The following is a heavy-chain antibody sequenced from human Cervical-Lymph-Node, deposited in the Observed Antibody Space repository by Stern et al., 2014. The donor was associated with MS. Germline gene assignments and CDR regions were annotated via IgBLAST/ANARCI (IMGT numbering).Heavy chain of an antibody. CDR1: GDTFTDYA. V-gene: IGHV1-3*01. J-gene: IGHJ6*02. Sequence: QMQLVQSGAEVKKPGASVKVSCKVSGDTFTDYAMHWVRQAPGQRLEWMGWINAGNGKTKYSKKFQGTVTITRDTSASTVYVELSSLKSEDTAVYYCARGRARVNLFGVVLGQGYYYYGMDVWGQGTTVTVAS. CDR2: INAGNGKT. CDR3: ARGRARVNLFGVVLGQGYYYYGMDV. D-gene: IGHD3-3*01.